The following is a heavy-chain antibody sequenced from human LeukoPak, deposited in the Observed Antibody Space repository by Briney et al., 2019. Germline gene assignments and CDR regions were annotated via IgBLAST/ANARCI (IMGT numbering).Heavy chain of an antibody. D-gene: IGHD5-24*01. CDR1: GFTFSNYG. Sequence: GGSLRLSCAASGFTFSNYGMHRVRQAPGKGLEWVALITYDGSNKYYVDSVKGRFTISRDNSKNTLYLQMNSLRAEDTAVYYCANRCRNHYFDYWGQGTLVTVYS. J-gene: IGHJ4*02. CDR3: ANRCRNHYFDY. V-gene: IGHV3-30*18. CDR2: ITYDGSNK.